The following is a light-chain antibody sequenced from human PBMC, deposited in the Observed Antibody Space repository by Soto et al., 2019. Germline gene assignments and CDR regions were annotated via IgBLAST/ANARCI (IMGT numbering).Light chain of an antibody. CDR2: DVT. V-gene: IGLV2-14*01. CDR1: SSDVGAYNY. Sequence: SALTQPASVSGSPGQSITISCTGTSSDVGAYNYVSWYQQHPGKAPKLLIYDVTNRPSGVSNRFSGSKSGNTASLTISGLQAEDEADYYCSSYTSSSTLMVFGGGTKVTVL. CDR3: SSYTSSSTLMV. J-gene: IGLJ3*02.